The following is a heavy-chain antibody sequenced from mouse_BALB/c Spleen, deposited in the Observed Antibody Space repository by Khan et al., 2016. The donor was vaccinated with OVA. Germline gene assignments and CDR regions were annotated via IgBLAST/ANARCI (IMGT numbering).Heavy chain of an antibody. CDR1: GFSLSNYG. CDR3: ARAFYNGAWFAY. D-gene: IGHD1-3*01. V-gene: IGHV2-9*02. Sequence: QVQLKESGPGLVAPSQTLSITCTVSGFSLSNYGIHWVRQSLGKGLEWLGVIWAGGSTNHNSALMSRLSISKDNSKSQVFLKMNSLQTDDTAMYYCARAFYNGAWFAYWGQGTLVTVSA. J-gene: IGHJ3*01. CDR2: IWAGGST.